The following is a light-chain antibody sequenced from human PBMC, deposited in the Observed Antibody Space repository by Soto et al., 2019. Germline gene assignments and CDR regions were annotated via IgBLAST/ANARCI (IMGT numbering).Light chain of an antibody. CDR2: GNS. CDR3: LDYYSRLSLVV. J-gene: IGLJ2*01. CDR1: SSNIGAGYD. V-gene: IGLV1-40*01. Sequence: QSVLTQPPSVSGAPGQRVTISCTGSSSNIGAGYDVHWYQQLPGTAPKLLIYGNSNRPSGVPDRFSGSKSGTSASLAITGLQAEDEADYYCLDYYSRLSLVVFGGGTALAVL.